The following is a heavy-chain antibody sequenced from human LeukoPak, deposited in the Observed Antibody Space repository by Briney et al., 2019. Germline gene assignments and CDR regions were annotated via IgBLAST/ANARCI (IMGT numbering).Heavy chain of an antibody. D-gene: IGHD1-14*01. Sequence: GRSLRLSCAASGFTFDDYAMHWVRQAPGKGLEWVSGISWNSGSIGYADSVKGRFTISRDNSKNTLYLQMDSLRDNDTAIYYCARDHGTTWTETFWGQGTTVTVSS. V-gene: IGHV3-9*01. J-gene: IGHJ6*02. CDR1: GFTFDDYA. CDR3: ARDHGTTWTETF. CDR2: ISWNSGSI.